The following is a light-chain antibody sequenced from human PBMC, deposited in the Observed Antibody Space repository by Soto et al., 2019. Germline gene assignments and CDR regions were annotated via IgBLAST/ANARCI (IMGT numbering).Light chain of an antibody. CDR2: DAS. Sequence: EIVLTQSPATLSLSPGESATLSCRASQSVSNYLAWYQQKPGQAPRLLIYDASNRATGIPARFSGSGSGTDFTLTISSLEPADFAVYYCQQRSDWLPLTFGGGIKVEIK. J-gene: IGKJ4*01. V-gene: IGKV3-11*01. CDR1: QSVSNY. CDR3: QQRSDWLPLT.